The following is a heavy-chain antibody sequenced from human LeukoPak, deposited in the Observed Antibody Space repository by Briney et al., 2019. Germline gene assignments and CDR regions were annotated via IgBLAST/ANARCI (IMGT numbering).Heavy chain of an antibody. CDR1: GFTFSSYS. J-gene: IGHJ4*02. CDR3: AGAYDFWSGYPYYFDY. D-gene: IGHD3-3*01. Sequence: KPGGSLRLSCAASGFTFSSYSTNWVRQAPGKGLECVSSISSSSRYIYHADSVKGRFTISRDNAKNSLYLQMNSQRAKDSAVYYCAGAYDFWSGYPYYFDYWGQGTLVTVSS. V-gene: IGHV3-21*01. CDR2: ISSSSRYI.